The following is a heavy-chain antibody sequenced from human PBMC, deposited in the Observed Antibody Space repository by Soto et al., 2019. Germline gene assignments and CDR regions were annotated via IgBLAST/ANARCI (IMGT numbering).Heavy chain of an antibody. CDR2: IDWEDNK. V-gene: IGHV2-70*01. CDR3: VRIRSRYSLSTYYYRLDV. CDR1: GFSLSADGMC. J-gene: IGHJ6*02. D-gene: IGHD3-10*01. Sequence: SGPKLVNPTQTLTLTCSFSGFSLSADGMCVSWIRQPPGKALEWLALIDWEDNKFYNTPLTTRLTHSKDTSKNPEVITMTDMEPVDTATYCCVRIRSRYSLSTYYYRLDVWGQGTTVTVSS.